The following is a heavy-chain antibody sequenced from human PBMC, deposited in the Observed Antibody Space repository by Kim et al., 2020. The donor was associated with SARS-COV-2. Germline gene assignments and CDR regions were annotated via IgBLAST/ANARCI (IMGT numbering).Heavy chain of an antibody. CDR1: GFTFDDYG. J-gene: IGHJ4*02. D-gene: IGHD3-16*01. CDR2: INRKSDST. CDR3: VRGYAGGPFDL. Sequence: GGSLRLSCAASGFTFDDYGMSWVRQAPGKGLEWVSGINRKSDSTGYAASVKGRFTISRDNAKNSLVIQMNSLRAEDTALYHCVRGYAGGPFDLWGQGTL. V-gene: IGHV3-20*01.